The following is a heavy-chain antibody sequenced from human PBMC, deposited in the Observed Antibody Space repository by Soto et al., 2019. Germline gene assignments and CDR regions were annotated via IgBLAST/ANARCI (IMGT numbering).Heavy chain of an antibody. V-gene: IGHV2-5*02. CDR1: GFSLSTSDVG. Sequence: SGPTLVNPTQTLTLTCTFSGFSLSTSDVGVGWIRQPPGKALEWRAIIYWDDDKRYSPSLKSRLTITKDTSKNQVVLTVTNMDPVDTATYYCAHSKYSRSSFDYWGQGTLVTVSS. CDR2: IYWDDDK. J-gene: IGHJ4*02. CDR3: AHSKYSRSSFDY. D-gene: IGHD6-6*01.